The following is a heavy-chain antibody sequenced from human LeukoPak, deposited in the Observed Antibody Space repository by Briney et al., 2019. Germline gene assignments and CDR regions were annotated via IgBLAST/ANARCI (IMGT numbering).Heavy chain of an antibody. V-gene: IGHV1-69*05. Sequence: SVKVSCKASGGTFSSYAISWVRQAPGQGLEWMGGIIPIFGTANYAQKFQGRVTITTDESTSTAYMELSSLRSEDTAVYYCARLSAWYSSSPRFDYWGQGTLVTVSS. CDR1: GGTFSSYA. CDR2: IIPIFGTA. J-gene: IGHJ4*02. CDR3: ARLSAWYSSSPRFDY. D-gene: IGHD6-6*01.